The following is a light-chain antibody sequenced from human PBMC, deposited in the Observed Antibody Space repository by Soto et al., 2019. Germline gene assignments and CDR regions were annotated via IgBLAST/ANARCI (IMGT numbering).Light chain of an antibody. Sequence: PGERATLSCRASQSVSSNYLAWYQPIPGQAPRLIIYGASTRATGIPDRFSGSGSGTAFTLTISRREPEDFAVDYCQQFDRSLPSWTFGQGTKLE. V-gene: IGKV3-20*01. CDR3: QQFDRSLPSWT. CDR1: QSVSSNY. J-gene: IGKJ1*01. CDR2: GAS.